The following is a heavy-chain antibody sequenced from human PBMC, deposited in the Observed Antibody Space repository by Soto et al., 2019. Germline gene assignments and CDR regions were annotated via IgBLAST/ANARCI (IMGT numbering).Heavy chain of an antibody. D-gene: IGHD2-8*02. CDR1: GYSFTGYY. J-gene: IGHJ4*02. CDR3: ARGDYGTGGYPFPYFDY. Sequence: ASVKVSCKASGYSFTGYYIHWVRQAPGQGLEWMGWINPDSGATNYAQNFQGRVTLTSDSSISTASMDLTSLTSDDTAVYYCARGDYGTGGYPFPYFDYWGQGTLVTVSS. V-gene: IGHV1-2*02. CDR2: INPDSGAT.